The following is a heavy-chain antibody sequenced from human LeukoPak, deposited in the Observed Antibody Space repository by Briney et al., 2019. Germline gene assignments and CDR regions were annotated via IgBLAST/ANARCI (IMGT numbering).Heavy chain of an antibody. Sequence: SETLSLTCAVYGGCFNGYYWSWIRQPPGKGPEWIWEITDSGSSKYNPSSKSRVTISLDTSKNQFSLKLSSVIAADAAVYYCARGGYYGSGSYSRGSRFYYSYMDVGGKGDTVTVSS. J-gene: IGHJ6*03. V-gene: IGHV4-34*01. CDR2: ITDSGSS. CDR1: GGCFNGYY. CDR3: ARGGYYGSGSYSRGSRFYYSYMDV. D-gene: IGHD3-10*01.